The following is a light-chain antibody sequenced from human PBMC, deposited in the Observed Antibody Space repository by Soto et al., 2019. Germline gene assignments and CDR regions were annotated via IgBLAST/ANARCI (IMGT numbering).Light chain of an antibody. CDR2: DSS. J-gene: IGKJ2*01. CDR3: QQRSVWPRT. CDR1: QSVITY. Sequence: EIVLTQSPATLSLSPGERATLSCRASQSVITYLGWYQQKAGQAPRLLIYDSSNRATGIPDRFSGSGSGTDFTLTISSLESEDFAVYYCQQRSVWPRTFGQGTKLEIK. V-gene: IGKV3-11*01.